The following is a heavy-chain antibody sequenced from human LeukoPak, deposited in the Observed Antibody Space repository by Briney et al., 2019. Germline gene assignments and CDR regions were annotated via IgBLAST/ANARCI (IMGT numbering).Heavy chain of an antibody. Sequence: ASVKASCKASGYTFTSYGTSWVRQAPGQGLEWMGWISAYNGNTNYAQKLQGRVTMTTYTSTSTAYMELRSLRSDDTAVYYCARAGYCSSTSCYYGGFDYYYMDVWGKGTTVTVSS. V-gene: IGHV1-18*01. D-gene: IGHD2-2*01. J-gene: IGHJ6*03. CDR1: GYTFTSYG. CDR3: ARAGYCSSTSCYYGGFDYYYMDV. CDR2: ISAYNGNT.